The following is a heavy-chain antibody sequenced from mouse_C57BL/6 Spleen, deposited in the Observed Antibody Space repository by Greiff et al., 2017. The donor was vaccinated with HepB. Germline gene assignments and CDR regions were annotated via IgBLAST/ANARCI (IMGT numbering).Heavy chain of an antibody. Sequence: EVQLQESGGGLVKPGGSLKLSCAASGFTFSSYAMSWVRQTPEKRLEWVATISDGGSYTYYPDNVKGRFTISRDNAKNNLYLQMSHLKSEDTAMYYCARERYPFDYWGQGTTLTVSS. D-gene: IGHD1-1*01. CDR1: GFTFSSYA. CDR3: ARERYPFDY. J-gene: IGHJ2*01. V-gene: IGHV5-4*01. CDR2: ISDGGSYT.